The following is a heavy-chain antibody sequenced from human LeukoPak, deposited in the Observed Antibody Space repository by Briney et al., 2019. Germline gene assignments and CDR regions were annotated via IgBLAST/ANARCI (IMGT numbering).Heavy chain of an antibody. CDR2: INQGASHI. Sequence: GGSLRLSCAASGFTFSSSAMNWVRQAPGKGLEWVSSINQGASHIYYADSVRGRFTISRDNAKNSLYLQMSSLRAEDTAVYYCARDHGSSKEDDAFDIWGQGTMVTVSS. V-gene: IGHV3-21*01. J-gene: IGHJ3*02. CDR1: GFTFSSSA. D-gene: IGHD6-13*01. CDR3: ARDHGSSKEDDAFDI.